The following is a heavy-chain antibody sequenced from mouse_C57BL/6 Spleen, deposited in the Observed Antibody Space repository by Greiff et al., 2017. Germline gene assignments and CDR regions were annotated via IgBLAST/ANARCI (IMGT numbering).Heavy chain of an antibody. Sequence: QVQLQQPGAELMKPGASVKLSCKATGYTFTGYWIEWVKQRPGHGLEWIGEILPVSGSTNYNEKFKGKATFTVDTSSNTAYMQLSSLTAEDSAILYGARDYYGISPFAYWGQGTLVTVSA. CDR3: ARDYYGISPFAY. J-gene: IGHJ3*01. CDR1: GYTFTGYW. V-gene: IGHV1-9*01. D-gene: IGHD1-1*01. CDR2: ILPVSGST.